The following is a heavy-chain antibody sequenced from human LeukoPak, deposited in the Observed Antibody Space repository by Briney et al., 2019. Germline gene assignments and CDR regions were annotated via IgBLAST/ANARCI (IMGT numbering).Heavy chain of an antibody. CDR2: INPNSGGT. V-gene: IGHV1-2*02. Sequence: GASVKVSCKASGYTFTGYYMHWVRQAPGQRLEWMGWINPNSGGTNYAQKFQGRVTMSRDTSISTAYMELSRLRSDDTAVYYCARPYSSGTYDAFDIWGQGTLVTVSS. CDR3: ARPYSSGTYDAFDI. CDR1: GYTFTGYY. J-gene: IGHJ3*02. D-gene: IGHD6-19*01.